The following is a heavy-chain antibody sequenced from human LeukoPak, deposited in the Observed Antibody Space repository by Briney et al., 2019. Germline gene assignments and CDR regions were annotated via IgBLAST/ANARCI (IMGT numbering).Heavy chain of an antibody. V-gene: IGHV3-21*04. Sequence: GGSLRLSCAASGFTFSSYSMNWVRQAPGKGLEWVSSISTGSSYIYYTDSAKGRFTISRDNAKNSLYLQMNSLRAEDTAVYYCARVLKGGGYGIDYWGQGTLVTVSS. CDR3: ARVLKGGGYGIDY. CDR2: ISTGSSYI. CDR1: GFTFSSYS. J-gene: IGHJ4*02. D-gene: IGHD5-12*01.